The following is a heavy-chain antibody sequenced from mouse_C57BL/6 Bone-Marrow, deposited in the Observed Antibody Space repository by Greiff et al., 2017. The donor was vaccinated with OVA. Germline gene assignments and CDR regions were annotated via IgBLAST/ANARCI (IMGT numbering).Heavy chain of an antibody. CDR3: ARRTYGSSPHWYFDV. J-gene: IGHJ1*03. CDR1: GFNIKNTY. CDR2: IDPANGNT. Sequence: EVQLQQSVAELVRPGASVKLSCTASGFNIKNTYMHWVKQRPEQGLEWIGRIDPANGNTKYAPKFQGKATITADTSSNTAYLQLSSLTSEDTAIYYGARRTYGSSPHWYFDVWGTGTTVTVSS. D-gene: IGHD1-1*01. V-gene: IGHV14-3*01.